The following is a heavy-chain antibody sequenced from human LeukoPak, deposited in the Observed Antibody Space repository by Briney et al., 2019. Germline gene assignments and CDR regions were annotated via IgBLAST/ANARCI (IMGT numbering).Heavy chain of an antibody. D-gene: IGHD1-26*01. CDR2: MNPNSGNT. CDR3: ARGSKIVRFGGSYLFGY. Sequence: ASVKVSCKASGYTFTSYDINWVRQATGQGLEWMGWMNPNSGNTGYAQKFQGRVTMTRNTSISTAYMELSSLRSEDTAVYYCARGSKIVRFGGSYLFGYWGQGTLVTVSS. J-gene: IGHJ4*02. CDR1: GYTFTSYD. V-gene: IGHV1-8*01.